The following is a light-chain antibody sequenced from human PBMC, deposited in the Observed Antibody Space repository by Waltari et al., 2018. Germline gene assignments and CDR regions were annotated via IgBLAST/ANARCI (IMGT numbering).Light chain of an antibody. J-gene: IGKJ1*01. CDR2: AAS. CDR3: QQGFNTPRT. Sequence: DIQMTQSPSSLSASVGDRVTITCRASQSVSSYLNWYQQKPGKAPNLLIYAASSLQSGVPSRFSGSGSGTDFTRTISSLQPEDFATYYCQQGFNTPRTFGQGTKVEVK. V-gene: IGKV1-39*01. CDR1: QSVSSY.